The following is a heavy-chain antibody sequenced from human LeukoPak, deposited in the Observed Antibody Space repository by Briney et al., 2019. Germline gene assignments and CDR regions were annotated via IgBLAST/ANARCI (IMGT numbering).Heavy chain of an antibody. CDR3: AREGLHGAFDI. Sequence: AASVKVSCKVSGYTLTELSMHWVRQAPGKGLEWMGGFDPENGETLYAQKFQGRVTMTEDTSTDTAYMELRSLRSDDTAVYYCAREGLHGAFDIWGQGTMVTVSS. CDR1: GYTLTELS. CDR2: FDPENGET. J-gene: IGHJ3*02. V-gene: IGHV1-24*01.